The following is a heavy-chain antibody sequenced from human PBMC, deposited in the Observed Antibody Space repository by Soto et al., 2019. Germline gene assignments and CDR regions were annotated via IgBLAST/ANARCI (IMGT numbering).Heavy chain of an antibody. CDR3: AKDHNILTGYYQGGGGFDY. V-gene: IGHV3-23*01. Sequence: EVQLLESGGGLVQPGGSLRLSCAASGFTFSSYAMSWVRQAPGKGLEWVSAISGSGGSTYYADSVKGRFTISRDNSKNTLYLQMNSLRAEDTAVYYCAKDHNILTGYYQGGGGFDYWGQGTLVTVSS. CDR1: GFTFSSYA. J-gene: IGHJ4*02. CDR2: ISGSGGST. D-gene: IGHD3-9*01.